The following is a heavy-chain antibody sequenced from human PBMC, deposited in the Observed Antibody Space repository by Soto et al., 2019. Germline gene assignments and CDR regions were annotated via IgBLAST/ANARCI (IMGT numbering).Heavy chain of an antibody. V-gene: IGHV4-34*01. D-gene: IGHD2-15*01. CDR2: INHSGST. CDR3: ARARAYCSGGSCYPGNWFDP. Sequence: LTCSVDDGNIIGHGWSRISKKKGKGLEWIGEINHSGSTNYNPSLKSRVTISVDTSKNQFSLKLSSVTAADTAVYYCARARAYCSGGSCYPGNWFDPWGQGTLVTVSS. CDR1: DGNIIGHG. J-gene: IGHJ5*02.